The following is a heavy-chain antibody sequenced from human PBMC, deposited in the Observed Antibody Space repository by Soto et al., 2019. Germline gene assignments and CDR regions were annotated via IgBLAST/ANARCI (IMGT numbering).Heavy chain of an antibody. CDR2: ISSTTNYI. CDR3: ARESEDLTSNFDY. J-gene: IGHJ4*02. CDR1: GFTFSRYS. Sequence: GGSLRLSCAAPGFTFSRYSMNWVRQAPGKGLEWVSSISSTTNYIYYADSMKGRFTVSRDNAKNSVYLDMNSLSAEDTAVYYCARESEDLTSNFDYWGQGTLVTVSS. V-gene: IGHV3-21*01.